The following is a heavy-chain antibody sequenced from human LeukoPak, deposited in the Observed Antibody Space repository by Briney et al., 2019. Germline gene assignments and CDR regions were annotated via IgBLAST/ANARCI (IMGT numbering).Heavy chain of an antibody. Sequence: GGSLRLSCAGSRFTFSSYAMTWVRQAPGKGLEWVSSFSFNGESTYYADSAKGRFTISRDNSKNTLYLQMNSLRAEDTAVYYCAKGGYSNGRYYYYYMDVWGEGTTVTVSS. J-gene: IGHJ6*03. CDR2: FSFNGEST. CDR3: AKGGYSNGRYYYYYMDV. D-gene: IGHD5-18*01. V-gene: IGHV3-23*01. CDR1: RFTFSSYA.